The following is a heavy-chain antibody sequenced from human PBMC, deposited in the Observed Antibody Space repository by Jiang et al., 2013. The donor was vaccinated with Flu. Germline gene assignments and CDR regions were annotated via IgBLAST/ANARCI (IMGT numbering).Heavy chain of an antibody. CDR3: ARPVGTSLGGYYFDF. CDR1: GYSFTNYW. V-gene: IGHV5-51*03. Sequence: GAEVKKPGESLKISCKGSGYSFTNYWIAWVRQMPGKGLEWMGIIYPGDSETRYSPSFQGQVTISADKSISTAYLQWSSLKASDTAVYYCARPVGTSLGGYYFDFWGQGTLVTVSS. J-gene: IGHJ4*02. D-gene: IGHD1-26*01. CDR2: IYPGDSET.